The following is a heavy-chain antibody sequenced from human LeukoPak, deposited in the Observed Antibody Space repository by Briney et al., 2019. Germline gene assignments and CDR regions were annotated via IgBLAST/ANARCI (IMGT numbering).Heavy chain of an antibody. V-gene: IGHV1-69*13. CDR2: IIPIFGTA. D-gene: IGHD2-2*01. J-gene: IGHJ6*03. CDR3: AREPPDCSSTSCQPYYYYYYMDV. CDR1: GGTFSSYA. Sequence: SVKVSCKASGGTFSSYAISWVRQAPGQGLEWMGGIIPIFGTANYAQKFQGRVTITADESTSTAYMELSSLRAEDTAVYYCAREPPDCSSTSCQPYYYYYYMDVWGKGTTVTVSS.